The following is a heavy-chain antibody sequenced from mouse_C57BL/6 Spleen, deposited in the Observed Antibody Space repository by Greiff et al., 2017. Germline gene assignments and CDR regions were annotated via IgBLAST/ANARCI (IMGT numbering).Heavy chain of an antibody. CDR3: ARELDGYQASYGYFDV. D-gene: IGHD2-3*01. J-gene: IGHJ1*03. Sequence: EVMLVESEGGLVQPGSSMKLSCTASGFTFSDYYMAWVRQVPEKGLEWVANINYDGSSTYYLDSLKSRFIISRDNAKNMLYLQMSSLKSEDTATYYCARELDGYQASYGYFDVWGTGTTVTVSS. CDR2: INYDGSST. CDR1: GFTFSDYY. V-gene: IGHV5-16*01.